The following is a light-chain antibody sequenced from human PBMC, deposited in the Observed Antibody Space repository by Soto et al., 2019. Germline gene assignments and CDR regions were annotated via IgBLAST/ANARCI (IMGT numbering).Light chain of an antibody. CDR1: QGISSA. Sequence: AIQLTQSPSSLSASVGDRVTITCGASQGISSALAWYHQKPGKAPKLLIYDASSLESGVPSRFSGSGSGTDFTLTISSLQPEDFATYYCQQFNNYLWTFGQGTKVDIK. J-gene: IGKJ1*01. V-gene: IGKV1D-13*01. CDR2: DAS. CDR3: QQFNNYLWT.